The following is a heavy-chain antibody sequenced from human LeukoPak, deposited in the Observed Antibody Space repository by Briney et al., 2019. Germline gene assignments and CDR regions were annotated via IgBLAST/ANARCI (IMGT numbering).Heavy chain of an antibody. CDR2: MNKDGSEK. Sequence: PGGSLRLSCAASGFILSNHWMTWVRQAPGKEPEWVANMNKDGSEKYYVDSVKGRFTISRDTAKNSLYLQMNNLRAEDTALYYCARNNDMDVWGQGTTVIASS. CDR1: GFILSNHW. V-gene: IGHV3-7*03. CDR3: ARNNDMDV. J-gene: IGHJ6*02. D-gene: IGHD1/OR15-1a*01.